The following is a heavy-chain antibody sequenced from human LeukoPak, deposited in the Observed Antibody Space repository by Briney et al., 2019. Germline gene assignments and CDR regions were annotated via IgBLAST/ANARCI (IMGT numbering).Heavy chain of an antibody. CDR1: GFTFSSYG. J-gene: IGHJ4*02. Sequence: PGGSLRFSCAASGFTFSSYGMHWVRQAPGKGLEWVAFIRYDGSNKYYADSVKGRLTISRDNAKNSLYLQMNSLRDEDTAMYYCARVQGGGYRTADSWGQGTLVTVSS. CDR3: ARVQGGGYRTADS. CDR2: IRYDGSNK. D-gene: IGHD6-19*01. V-gene: IGHV3-30*02.